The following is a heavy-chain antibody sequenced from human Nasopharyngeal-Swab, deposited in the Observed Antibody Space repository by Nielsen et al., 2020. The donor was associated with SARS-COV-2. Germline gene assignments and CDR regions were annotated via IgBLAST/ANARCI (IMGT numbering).Heavy chain of an antibody. Sequence: GESLKISCAVSGFPFNSYWMHWVRQSPGKGPVWISRFDHLGTSTTYADSVKGRFTISRDNARSTLYLQMHSLRVDDTGIYYCARESYSSTWYGPDSWGQGTLVTVSS. V-gene: IGHV3-74*03. CDR1: GFPFNSYW. CDR3: ARESYSSTWYGPDS. D-gene: IGHD6-13*01. CDR2: FDHLGTST. J-gene: IGHJ4*02.